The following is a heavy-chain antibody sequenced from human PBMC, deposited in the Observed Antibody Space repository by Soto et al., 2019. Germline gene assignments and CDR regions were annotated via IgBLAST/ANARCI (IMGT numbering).Heavy chain of an antibody. J-gene: IGHJ3*02. D-gene: IGHD2-2*01. CDR2: IWYDGSNK. CDR1: GFTFSAYG. Sequence: GGSLRLSCATSGFTFSAYGMHWVRQAPGKGLEWVAVIWYDGSNKYYADSVKGRFTISRDNSKNTLYLQMNSLRTEDTAVYYCAKGGPDCARTTCYLLVAFDIWGQGTMVTVSS. V-gene: IGHV3-30*02. CDR3: AKGGPDCARTTCYLLVAFDI.